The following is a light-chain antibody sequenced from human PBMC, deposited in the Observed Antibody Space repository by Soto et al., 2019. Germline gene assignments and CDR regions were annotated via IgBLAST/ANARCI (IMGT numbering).Light chain of an antibody. V-gene: IGKV3-11*01. CDR2: DAS. J-gene: IGKJ2*01. CDR1: QSVSSS. Sequence: EIVLTQSPATLSLSPGERATLSCRASQSVSSSLAWYQQKLGQAPRLLIYDASNRATGIPARFSGSGSGTDFTLTISSIEPEDFAVYYCQQRSDLPLYTFGQGTKLEVK. CDR3: QQRSDLPLYT.